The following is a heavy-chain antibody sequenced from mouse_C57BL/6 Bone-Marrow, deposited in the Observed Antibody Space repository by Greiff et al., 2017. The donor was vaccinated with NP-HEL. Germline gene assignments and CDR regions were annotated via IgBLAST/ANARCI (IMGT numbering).Heavy chain of an antibody. Sequence: EVQRVESGGGLVQPGGSMKLSCAASGFTFSDAWMDWVRQSPEKGLEWVAEIRNKANNHATYYAESVKGRFTISRDDSKSSVYLQMNSLRAEDTGIYYCTRGNYEYWYFDVWGTGTTVTVSS. CDR1: GFTFSDAW. CDR2: IRNKANNHAT. CDR3: TRGNYEYWYFDV. V-gene: IGHV6-6*01. D-gene: IGHD2-1*01. J-gene: IGHJ1*03.